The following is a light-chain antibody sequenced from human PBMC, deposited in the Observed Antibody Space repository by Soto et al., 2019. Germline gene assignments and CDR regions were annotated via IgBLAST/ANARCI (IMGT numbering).Light chain of an antibody. CDR3: QQYGGSPWR. Sequence: EIVLTQSPGTLSLSPGYRATLSCRASQSVSNSYLAWYQQKAGQAPRLLIYGASGRATGIQARFSGSGSRTDFTLIITRLEPEAFALYYCQQYGGSPWRFGQGTEVDIK. CDR1: QSVSNSY. V-gene: IGKV3-20*01. CDR2: GAS. J-gene: IGKJ1*01.